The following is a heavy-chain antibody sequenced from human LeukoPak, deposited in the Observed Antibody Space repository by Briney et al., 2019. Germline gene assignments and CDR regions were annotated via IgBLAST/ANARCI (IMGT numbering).Heavy chain of an antibody. CDR1: GFTFTTHW. V-gene: IGHV3-7*01. J-gene: IGHJ4*02. CDR2: IKPDGSDK. D-gene: IGHD6-19*01. Sequence: GSLRLSCAASGFTFTTHWMNWVRQAPGGGLEWLANIKPDGSDKYYVDSVMGRFTISRDNAKNLVYLQMNSLRTEDTAVYYCSGRSGFSSIYWGQGTLVTVSS. CDR3: SGRSGFSSIY.